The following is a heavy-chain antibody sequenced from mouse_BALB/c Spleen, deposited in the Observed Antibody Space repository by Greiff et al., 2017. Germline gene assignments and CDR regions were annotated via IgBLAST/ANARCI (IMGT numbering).Heavy chain of an antibody. CDR3: ARSLYAMDY. CDR2: INPSTGYT. V-gene: IGHV1-7*01. D-gene: IGHD2-3*01. CDR1: GYTFTSYW. Sequence: VQGVESGAELAKPGASVKMSCKASGYTFTSYWMHWVKQRPGQGLEWIGYINPSTGYTEYNQKFKDKATLTADKSSSTAYMQLSSLTSEDSAVYYCARSLYAMDYWGQGTTLTVSS. J-gene: IGHJ2*01.